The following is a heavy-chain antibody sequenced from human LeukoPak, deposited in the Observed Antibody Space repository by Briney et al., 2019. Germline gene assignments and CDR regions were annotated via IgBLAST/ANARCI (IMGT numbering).Heavy chain of an antibody. Sequence: SVKVSCKASGGTFSSYAISWVRQAPGQGLEWMGGIIPIFGTANYAQKFQGRVTITADKSTSTAYMELSSLRSDDTAVYYCARDRYYGSGSYLDWFDPWGQGTLVTVSS. J-gene: IGHJ5*02. CDR3: ARDRYYGSGSYLDWFDP. V-gene: IGHV1-69*06. D-gene: IGHD3-10*01. CDR2: IIPIFGTA. CDR1: GGTFSSYA.